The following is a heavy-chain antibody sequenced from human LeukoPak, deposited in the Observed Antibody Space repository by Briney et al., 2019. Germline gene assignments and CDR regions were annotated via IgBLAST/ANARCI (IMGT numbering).Heavy chain of an antibody. D-gene: IGHD2-15*01. CDR3: ARAGYCSGGSCYDAFDI. Sequence: PSQTLSLTCTVSGGSISSGGYYWSWIRQHPGKGLEWIGYIYYSGSTYYNPSLKSRVTISVDTSKNQFSLKLSSVTAADTAVYYCARAGYCSGGSCYDAFDIWGQRTMVTVSS. CDR1: GGSISSGGYY. CDR2: IYYSGST. J-gene: IGHJ3*02. V-gene: IGHV4-31*03.